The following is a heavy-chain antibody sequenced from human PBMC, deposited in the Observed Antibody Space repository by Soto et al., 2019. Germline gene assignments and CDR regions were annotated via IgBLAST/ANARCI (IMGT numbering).Heavy chain of an antibody. D-gene: IGHD3-10*01. CDR2: VDYSGST. CDR3: AREGSGSGSYYCYYYMDV. CDR1: GGSISSYY. Sequence: SETLSLTCTVSGGSISSYYWSWIRQPPGKGLEWIGYVDYSGSTNYNPSLKSRVTISVDTSKNQFSLRLSFVTAADTAVYYCAREGSGSGSYYCYYYMDVWGKGTTVTVSS. V-gene: IGHV4-59*01. J-gene: IGHJ6*03.